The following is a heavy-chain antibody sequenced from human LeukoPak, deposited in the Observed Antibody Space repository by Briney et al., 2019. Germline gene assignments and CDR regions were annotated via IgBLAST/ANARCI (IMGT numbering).Heavy chain of an antibody. D-gene: IGHD3-22*01. Sequence: GSSVKVSCKASGGTFSSYAISWVRQAPGQGLEWMGGIIPIFGPANYAQKFQGRVTITTDESTSTAYMELSRLRSEDTAVYYCARGYYDSRLYYYYMDVWGKGATVTVSS. J-gene: IGHJ6*03. CDR3: ARGYYDSRLYYYYMDV. V-gene: IGHV1-69*05. CDR2: IIPIFGPA. CDR1: GGTFSSYA.